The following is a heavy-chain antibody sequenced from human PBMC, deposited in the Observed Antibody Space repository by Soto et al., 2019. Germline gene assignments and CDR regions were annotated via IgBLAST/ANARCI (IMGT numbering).Heavy chain of an antibody. CDR1: GGTFSSYA. CDR2: IIPIFGTA. CDR3: ARERVMTTVATPWGRWYFDL. V-gene: IGHV1-69*12. J-gene: IGHJ2*01. Sequence: QVQLVQSGAEVKKPGSSVKVSCKASGGTFSSYAISWVRQAPGQGLEWMGGIIPIFGTANYAQKFQGRVTIPEDDHTSTDYMELRSLRSEDPAVYYCARERVMTTVATPWGRWYFDLWGRGTLVTVSS. D-gene: IGHD4-17*01.